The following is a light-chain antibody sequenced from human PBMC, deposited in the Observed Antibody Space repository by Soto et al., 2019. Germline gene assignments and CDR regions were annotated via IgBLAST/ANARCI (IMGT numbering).Light chain of an antibody. CDR2: DAS. CDR1: QSINRH. CDR3: QQRSNWPPVT. Sequence: EIVLTQSPATLSLSPGERATLSCRASQSINRHLPWYQQKPGQAPRLLILDASDPATGIPARFSGSGSGTDFTLTISSLEPEDFAVYYRQQRSNWPPVTFGGGTKVDI. J-gene: IGKJ4*01. V-gene: IGKV3-11*01.